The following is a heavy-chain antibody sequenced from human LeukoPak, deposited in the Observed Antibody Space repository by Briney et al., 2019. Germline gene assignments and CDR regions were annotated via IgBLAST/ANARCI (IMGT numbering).Heavy chain of an antibody. CDR3: ARTTTVVTRHFDY. D-gene: IGHD4-23*01. Sequence: SETLSLTCTVSGGSISSSGYYWGWIRQPPGKGLEWIGSIYYSGSTYYNPSLKSRVTISVDTSKNQFSLKLSSVTAADTAVYYCARTTTVVTRHFDYWGQGTLVTVSS. CDR2: IYYSGST. V-gene: IGHV4-39*07. J-gene: IGHJ4*02. CDR1: GGSISSSGYY.